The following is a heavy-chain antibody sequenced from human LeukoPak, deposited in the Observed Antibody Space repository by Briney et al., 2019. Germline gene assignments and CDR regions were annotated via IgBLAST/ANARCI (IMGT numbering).Heavy chain of an antibody. CDR3: ARYPMTYCSSSSCTDY. V-gene: IGHV4-59*08. CDR2: IYYSGST. D-gene: IGHD2-2*01. J-gene: IGHJ4*02. CDR1: GGSISGDY. Sequence: SETQSLTCTVSGGSISGDYWSWIRQSLQGLEWIGYIYYSGSTNYNPSLKSRVTISVDTSKNQFSLKLSSVTAADTAVYYCARYPMTYCSSSSCTDYWGQGTLVTVSS.